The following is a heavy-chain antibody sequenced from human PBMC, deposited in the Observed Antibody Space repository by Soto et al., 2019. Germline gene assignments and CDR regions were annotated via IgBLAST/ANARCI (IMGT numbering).Heavy chain of an antibody. CDR3: VKDALTTVAYYFDY. CDR1: GFRFDDYG. V-gene: IGHV3-9*01. D-gene: IGHD4-17*01. CDR2: ISRDSRSI. Sequence: PGGSLRLSCEVSGFRFDDYGMHWVRQAPGKGLEWIAGISRDSRSISYGASMKSRFTISRDNAKNSLYLQLNSLRADDTAFYYCVKDALTTVAYYFDYWGQGALVTVSS. J-gene: IGHJ4*02.